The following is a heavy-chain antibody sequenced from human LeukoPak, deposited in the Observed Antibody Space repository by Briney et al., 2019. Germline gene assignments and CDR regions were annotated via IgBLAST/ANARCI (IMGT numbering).Heavy chain of an antibody. CDR3: ARRSVDTAMENDAFDI. V-gene: IGHV5-51*01. Sequence: GESLKISCKGSGYSFTSYWIGWVRQMPGKGLEWMGIIYPGDSDTRYSPSFQGQVTISADKSISTAYLQWSSLEASDTAMYYCARRSVDTAMENDAFDIWGQGTMVTVSS. J-gene: IGHJ3*02. CDR1: GYSFTSYW. CDR2: IYPGDSDT. D-gene: IGHD5-18*01.